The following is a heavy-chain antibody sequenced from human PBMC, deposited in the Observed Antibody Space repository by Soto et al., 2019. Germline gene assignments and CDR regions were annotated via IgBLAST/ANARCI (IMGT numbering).Heavy chain of an antibody. V-gene: IGHV3-74*03. CDR3: ARDSSSWYY. Sequence: PGGSLRLSCAASGFTFSRYWMHWVRQAPGKGLVWVSRINTDKSTLTYADSVEGRFTISRDNAKNSLYLQMNSLRDEDTAVYYCARDSSSWYYWGQGTLVTVSS. CDR1: GFTFSRYW. CDR2: INTDKSTL. J-gene: IGHJ4*02. D-gene: IGHD6-13*01.